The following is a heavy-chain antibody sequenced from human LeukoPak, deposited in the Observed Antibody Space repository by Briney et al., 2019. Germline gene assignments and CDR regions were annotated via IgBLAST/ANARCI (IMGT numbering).Heavy chain of an antibody. D-gene: IGHD2-2*01. Sequence: GASVKVSCKASGGTFSSYAISWVRQAPGQGLEWMGIMNPSDSSTNYAQKFQGRVTMTRDTSTNTVYMELSSLRSDDTAVYYCARDGGYCSTSSCYALFWGQGTLLTVSP. CDR1: GGTFSSYA. V-gene: IGHV1-46*01. CDR3: ARDGGYCSTSSCYALF. J-gene: IGHJ4*02. CDR2: MNPSDSST.